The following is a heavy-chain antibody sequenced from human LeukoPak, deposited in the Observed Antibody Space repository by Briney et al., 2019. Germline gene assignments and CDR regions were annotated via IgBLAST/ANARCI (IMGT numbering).Heavy chain of an antibody. J-gene: IGHJ4*02. Sequence: SETLSLTCTVSGGSISSYYWSWIRQPAGKGLEWIGHIYTSGSTNYNPSLKSRVTMSVDTSKNQFSLKLSSVTAADTAVYYCARDLRYSSSWYEGDYWGQGTLVTVSS. CDR1: GGSISSYY. CDR3: ARDLRYSSSWYEGDY. CDR2: IYTSGST. D-gene: IGHD6-13*01. V-gene: IGHV4-4*07.